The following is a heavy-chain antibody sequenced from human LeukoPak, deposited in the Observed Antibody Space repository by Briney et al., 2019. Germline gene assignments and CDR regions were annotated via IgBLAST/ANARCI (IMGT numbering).Heavy chain of an antibody. V-gene: IGHV4-34*01. CDR1: GGSFSGYY. Sequence: TSETLSLTCAVYGGSFSGYYWSWIRQPPGKGLEWIGEINHSGSTNYNPSLKSRVTISVDTSKNQFSLKLSSVTAADTAVYYCARAAPVEKYSSSWYRGYYFDYWGQGTLVTVSS. CDR2: INHSGST. J-gene: IGHJ4*02. CDR3: ARAAPVEKYSSSWYRGYYFDY. D-gene: IGHD6-13*01.